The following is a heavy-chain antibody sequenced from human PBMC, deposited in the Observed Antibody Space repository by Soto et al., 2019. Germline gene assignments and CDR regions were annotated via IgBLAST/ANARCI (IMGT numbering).Heavy chain of an antibody. CDR1: GFTFSDHY. Sequence: EVQLVESGGGLVQPGGSLRLSCAASGFTFSDHYMEWVRQAPGKGLEWVGRIKHKADGYTTEYTASVKGRFTISRDDSKNSLYLQMNILKTEDTAVYYRASLWDRWFDAWGQGTLVTVSS. CDR2: IKHKADGYTT. D-gene: IGHD1-26*01. V-gene: IGHV3-72*01. CDR3: ASLWDRWFDA. J-gene: IGHJ5*02.